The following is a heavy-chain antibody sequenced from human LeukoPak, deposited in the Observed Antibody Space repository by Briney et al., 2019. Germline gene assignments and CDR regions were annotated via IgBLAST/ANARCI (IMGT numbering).Heavy chain of an antibody. Sequence: SETLSLTCAVYGGSFSGYYWSWIRQPPGKGLEWIGEINHSGSTNYNPSLKSRVTISVDTSKNQFSLKLSSVTAADTAVYYCARATTVTTWVFDYWGQGTLVTVSS. J-gene: IGHJ4*02. CDR3: ARATTVTTWVFDY. V-gene: IGHV4-34*01. CDR1: GGSFSGYY. CDR2: INHSGST. D-gene: IGHD4-17*01.